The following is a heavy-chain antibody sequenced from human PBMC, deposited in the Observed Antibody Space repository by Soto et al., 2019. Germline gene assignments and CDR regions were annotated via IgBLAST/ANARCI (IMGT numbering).Heavy chain of an antibody. V-gene: IGHV1-69*04. CDR2: IIPILGIA. CDR1: GGTFSSYT. Sequence: GASVKVSCKASGGTFSSYTISWVRQAPGQGLEWMGRIIPILGIANYAQKFQGRVTITADKSTSTAYMELSSLRSEDTAVYYCARDHSSSGWYGDDAFDIWGQGTMVTVSS. J-gene: IGHJ3*02. CDR3: ARDHSSSGWYGDDAFDI. D-gene: IGHD6-19*01.